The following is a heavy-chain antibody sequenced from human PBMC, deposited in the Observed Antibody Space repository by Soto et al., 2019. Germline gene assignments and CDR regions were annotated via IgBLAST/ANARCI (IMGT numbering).Heavy chain of an antibody. CDR3: ARTERRTRGTLRYFGWPTRPHYYYGMDV. CDR1: GGSISSSNW. D-gene: IGHD3-9*01. CDR2: IYHSGST. Sequence: SETLSLTCAVSGGSISSSNWWSWVRQPPGKGLEWIGEIYHSGSTNYNPSLKSRVTISVDKSKNQFSLKLSSVTAADTAVYYCARTERRTRGTLRYFGWPTRPHYYYGMDVWGQGTTVTVSS. J-gene: IGHJ6*02. V-gene: IGHV4-4*02.